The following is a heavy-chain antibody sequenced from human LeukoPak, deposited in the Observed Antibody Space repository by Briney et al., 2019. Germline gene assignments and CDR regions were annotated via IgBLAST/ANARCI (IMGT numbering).Heavy chain of an antibody. D-gene: IGHD2-2*01. CDR2: IYTTGST. Sequence: SHTLSLTCTLSGRSMCIDSYYGSSIPQPAGRGLECIGLIYTTGSTNCNPSLKSRVTISIDTSKNQFSLKLSSVTAADTAVYYCARGPYCSTIHRSGCYMDVWGKGTTVTVSS. J-gene: IGHJ6*03. CDR3: ARGPYCSTIHRSGCYMDV. V-gene: IGHV4-61*02. CDR1: GRSMCIDSYY.